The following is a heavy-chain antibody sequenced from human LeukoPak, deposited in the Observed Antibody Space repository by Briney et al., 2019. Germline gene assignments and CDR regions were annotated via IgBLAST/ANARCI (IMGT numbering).Heavy chain of an antibody. J-gene: IGHJ4*02. D-gene: IGHD3-16*02. V-gene: IGHV3-30*02. CDR3: AKESQLSYAGTFYIDY. CDR1: GFSFSNYG. CDR2: IRYDGSNE. Sequence: GGSLRLSCAASGFSFSNYGMNWVRQPPGKGLEWVAFIRYDGSNEDYADSVKGRLTISRDRFKNTMYLQMNSLSAEDTAVYYCAKESQLSYAGTFYIDYWGLGTLVTVPS.